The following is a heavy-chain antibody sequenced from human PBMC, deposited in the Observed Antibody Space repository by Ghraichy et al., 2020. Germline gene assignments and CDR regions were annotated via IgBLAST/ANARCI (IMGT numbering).Heavy chain of an antibody. D-gene: IGHD3-3*01. CDR1: GFTFSSYS. Sequence: LSLTCAASGFTFSSYSMNWVRQAPGKGLEWVSSISSSSSYIYYADSVKGRFTISRDNAKNSLYLQMNSLRAEDTAVYYCARGGEYYDFWSGYYNHALPAYWGQGTLVTVSS. CDR2: ISSSSSYI. V-gene: IGHV3-21*01. CDR3: ARGGEYYDFWSGYYNHALPAY. J-gene: IGHJ4*02.